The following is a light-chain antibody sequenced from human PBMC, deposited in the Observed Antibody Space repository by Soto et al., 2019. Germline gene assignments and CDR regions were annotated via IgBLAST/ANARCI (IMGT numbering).Light chain of an antibody. CDR1: SSDVGGYNY. V-gene: IGLV2-14*01. Sequence: QSALTQAASVSGSPGQSISISCTGTSSDVGGYNYVSWYQQHPGKAPKLMIYDVSNRPSGVSNRFSGSKSGNTASLTISGLQAEDEADYYCISYTSSTVVFGGGTKVTVL. CDR2: DVS. J-gene: IGLJ2*01. CDR3: ISYTSSTVV.